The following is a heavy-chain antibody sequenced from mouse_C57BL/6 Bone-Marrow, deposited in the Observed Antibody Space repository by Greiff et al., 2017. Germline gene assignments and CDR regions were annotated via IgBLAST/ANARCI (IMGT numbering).Heavy chain of an antibody. J-gene: IGHJ3*01. V-gene: IGHV5-4*01. CDR3: ARDNYG. CDR1: GFTFSSYA. D-gene: IGHD1-1*01. Sequence: EVKLVESGGGLVKPGGSLKLSCAASGFTFSSYAMSWVRQTPEKRLEWVATISDGGSYTYYPDNVKGRFTISRDNAKNNLYLQMSHLKSEDTAMYYCARDNYGGGQATLVTVSA. CDR2: ISDGGSYT.